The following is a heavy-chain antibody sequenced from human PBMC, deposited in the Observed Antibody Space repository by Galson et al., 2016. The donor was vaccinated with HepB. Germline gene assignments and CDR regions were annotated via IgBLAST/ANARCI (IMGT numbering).Heavy chain of an antibody. CDR3: AGAFDY. Sequence: SLRLSCAASGFTFNNYGMHWVRQAPGKGLDWVAVISHDGTTTYSADSVKGRFTISRDNSEHTLYLQMTSLRPEDTAIYYCAGAFDYWGQGILVTVSS. V-gene: IGHV3-30*03. CDR1: GFTFNNYG. CDR2: ISHDGTTT. J-gene: IGHJ4*02.